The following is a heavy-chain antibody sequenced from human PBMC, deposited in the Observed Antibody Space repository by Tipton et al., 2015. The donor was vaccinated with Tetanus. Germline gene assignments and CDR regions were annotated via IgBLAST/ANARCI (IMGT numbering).Heavy chain of an antibody. J-gene: IGHJ4*02. CDR2: IYYSGTT. CDR3: ARERVNLAVAAGFNY. V-gene: IGHV4-31*03. D-gene: IGHD6-19*01. Sequence: TLSLTCTVSGGSISSGGYYWSWIRQHPGKGLVWIRYIYYSGTTYYNPTLNSRVTISVDTSKNQFSLKLRFVTAANTAVDYCARERVNLAVAAGFNYWGQRALVTVSS. CDR1: GGSISSGGYY.